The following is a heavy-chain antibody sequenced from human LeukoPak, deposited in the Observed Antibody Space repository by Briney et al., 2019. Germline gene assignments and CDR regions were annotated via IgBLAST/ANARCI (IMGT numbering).Heavy chain of an antibody. CDR1: GFTFNNYA. Sequence: GGSLRLSCAASGFTFNNYAMSWVRQPPGKGLEWVSAVNGDGDSTYYADSVKGRFTVSRDNSKNTLSLQMNSLRAEDTAIYYCAKPLYMTTVARGGFDSWGQGALVTVSS. J-gene: IGHJ4*02. V-gene: IGHV3-23*01. CDR2: VNGDGDST. CDR3: AKPLYMTTVARGGFDS. D-gene: IGHD4-23*01.